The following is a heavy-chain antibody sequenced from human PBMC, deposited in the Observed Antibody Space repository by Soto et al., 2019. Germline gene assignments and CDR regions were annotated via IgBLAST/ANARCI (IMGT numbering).Heavy chain of an antibody. D-gene: IGHD3-16*01. CDR2: IYYSGST. J-gene: IGHJ3*02. V-gene: IGHV4-31*01. CDR3: AREGGMNDDYVWGAFDI. CDR1: GGSISSGGYY. Sequence: QVQLQESGPGLVKPSQTLSLTCTVSGGSISSGGYYWSWIRQHPGKGLEWIGYIYYSGSTYYNPSVKSTFTISGDTSKNQFSLKLSSVSAADTAVYDCAREGGMNDDYVWGAFDIWGQGTMVTVSS.